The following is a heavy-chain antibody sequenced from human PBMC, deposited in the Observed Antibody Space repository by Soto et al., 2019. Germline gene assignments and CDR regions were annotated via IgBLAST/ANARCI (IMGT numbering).Heavy chain of an antibody. CDR3: ASCGDLNSYFDL. CDR1: GGSISSGGYY. D-gene: IGHD4-17*01. V-gene: IGHV4-31*03. Sequence: QVQLQESGPGLVKPSQTLSLTCTVSGGSISSGGYYWSWIPQHPGKGLEWIGYIYYSGSTYYNPSLKSRVTISVDTSKNQFSLKLSSVTAADTAVYYCASCGDLNSYFDLWGRGTLVTVSS. J-gene: IGHJ2*01. CDR2: IYYSGST.